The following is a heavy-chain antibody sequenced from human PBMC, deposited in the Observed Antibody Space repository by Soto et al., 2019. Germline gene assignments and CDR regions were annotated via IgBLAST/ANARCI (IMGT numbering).Heavy chain of an antibody. Sequence: SETLSLTCTVSGGSISSSSYYWGWIRQPPGKGLEWIGSIYYSGSTYYNPSLKSRVTISVDTSKNQFSLKLSSVTAADTAVYYCARHWWRSRTTVTTPSRIYYYYYYGMDVWGQGTTVTVSS. D-gene: IGHD4-17*01. V-gene: IGHV4-39*01. CDR1: GGSISSSSYY. CDR3: ARHWWRSRTTVTTPSRIYYYYYYGMDV. J-gene: IGHJ6*02. CDR2: IYYSGST.